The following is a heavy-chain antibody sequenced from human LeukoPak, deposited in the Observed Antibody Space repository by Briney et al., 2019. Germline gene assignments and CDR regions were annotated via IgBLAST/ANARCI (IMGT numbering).Heavy chain of an antibody. CDR1: GYTFTGYY. CDR3: ARDFRMVRGVISPDFDY. CDR2: INPNSGGT. J-gene: IGHJ4*02. Sequence: ASVKVSCKASGYTFTGYYMHWVRQAPGQGLEWMGWINPNSGGTNYAQKFQGRVTMTRDTSISTAYMELSRLRSDDTAVYYCARDFRMVRGVISPDFDYWGQGTLVTVSS. V-gene: IGHV1-2*02. D-gene: IGHD3-10*01.